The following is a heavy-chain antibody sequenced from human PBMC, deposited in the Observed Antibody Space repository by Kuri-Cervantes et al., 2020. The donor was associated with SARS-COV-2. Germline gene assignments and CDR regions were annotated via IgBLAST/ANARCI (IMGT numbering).Heavy chain of an antibody. CDR1: GGSISSYY. CDR3: ATLGPRYSGSYSAPRNLKNWFDP. J-gene: IGHJ5*02. D-gene: IGHD1-26*01. Sequence: ESLKISCTVSGGSISSYYWSWIRQPPGEGLEWIGYIYYSGSTNYNPSLKSRVTISVDTSKNQFSLKLSSVTAEDTAVYYCATLGPRYSGSYSAPRNLKNWFDPWGQGTLVTVSS. V-gene: IGHV4-59*01. CDR2: IYYSGST.